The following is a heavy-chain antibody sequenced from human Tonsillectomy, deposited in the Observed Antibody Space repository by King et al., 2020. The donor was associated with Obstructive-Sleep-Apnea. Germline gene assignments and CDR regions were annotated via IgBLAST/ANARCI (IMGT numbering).Heavy chain of an antibody. CDR3: AKDIGPNYYYYGMDV. Sequence: VKLVESGGGLVQPGRSLRLSCAASGFTFDDYAMHWVRQAPGKGLEWVSGISWNSGSIGYADSVKGRFTISRDNAKNSLYLQMNSLRAEDTALYFCAKDIGPNYYYYGMDVWGQGTTVTVSS. V-gene: IGHV3-9*01. CDR1: GFTFDDYA. CDR2: ISWNSGSI. J-gene: IGHJ6*02.